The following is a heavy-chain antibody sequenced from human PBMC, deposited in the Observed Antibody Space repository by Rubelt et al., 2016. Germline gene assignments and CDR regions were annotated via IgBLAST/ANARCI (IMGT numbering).Heavy chain of an antibody. CDR1: GFTVSDSD. CDR3: ARDVSANRRYGLDV. Sequence: EVQLVESGGGLIQPGGSLRLSCAAPGFTVSDSDMSWVRQAPGKGLEWVSVSYSDGSAYYADSVKDRFTVSRENSKNRWDLKRNGLRAEETAVYYCARDVSANRRYGLDVWGQGTTVTVSS. J-gene: IGHJ6*02. V-gene: IGHV3-66*01. D-gene: IGHD2-8*01. CDR2: SYSDGSA.